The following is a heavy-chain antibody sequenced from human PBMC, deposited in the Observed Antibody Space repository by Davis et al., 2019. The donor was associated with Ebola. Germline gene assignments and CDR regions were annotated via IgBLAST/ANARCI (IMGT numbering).Heavy chain of an antibody. CDR1: GFTFSNYW. Sequence: GESLKISCAASGFTFSNYWMSWVRHAPGKGLEWVANINQDGSDQYYMDSVKGRFTISRDNAKNSLYLQMNSLRTEDTAVYSCSRLTYYFYYMDVWGKGTTVTVSS. V-gene: IGHV3-7*03. CDR3: SRLTYYFYYMDV. CDR2: INQDGSDQ. J-gene: IGHJ6*03.